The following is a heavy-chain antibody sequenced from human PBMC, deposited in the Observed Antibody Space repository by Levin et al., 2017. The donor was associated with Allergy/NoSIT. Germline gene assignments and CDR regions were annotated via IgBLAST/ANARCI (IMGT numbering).Heavy chain of an antibody. CDR2: IRGSGERT. V-gene: IGHV3-23*01. J-gene: IGHJ4*02. D-gene: IGHD6-19*01. Sequence: SCAASGFTFTSYAITWVRQAPGKGLEWISAIRGSGERTYYADSVEGRFTVSRDNSKDTVYLQMNSLRGEDTAVYFCAREKGGTRGWYTVDYWGQGALVIVSP. CDR1: GFTFTSYA. CDR3: AREKGGTRGWYTVDY.